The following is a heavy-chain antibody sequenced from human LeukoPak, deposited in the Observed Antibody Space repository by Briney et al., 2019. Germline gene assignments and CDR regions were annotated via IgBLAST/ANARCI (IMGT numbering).Heavy chain of an antibody. D-gene: IGHD3-22*01. CDR2: ISWNSGSI. V-gene: IGHV3-9*01. CDR1: GFTFDDYA. CDR3: AKDFADDYYDSSGYSR. J-gene: IGHJ4*02. Sequence: PGGSLRLSCAAFGFTFDDYAMHWVRQAPGKGLEWVSGISWNSGSIGYADSVKGRFTIPRDNAKNSLYLQMNSLRAEDTALYYCAKDFADDYYDSSGYSRWGQGTLVTVSS.